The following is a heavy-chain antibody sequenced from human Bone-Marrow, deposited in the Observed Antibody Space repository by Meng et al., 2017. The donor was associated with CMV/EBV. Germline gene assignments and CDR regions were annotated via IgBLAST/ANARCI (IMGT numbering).Heavy chain of an antibody. J-gene: IGHJ6*02. Sequence: GGSLRLSCVASGFAFSSYWMAWVRQAPGKGLEWVANIRPDGSEKYYVDSVKGRFTISRDNAKNSLYLQMNSLRAEDTAVYYCARDDNYDFWSGYYWAYYYYGMDVWGQGTTVTVSS. V-gene: IGHV3-7*01. CDR3: ARDDNYDFWSGYYWAYYYYGMDV. D-gene: IGHD3-3*01. CDR2: IRPDGSEK. CDR1: GFAFSSYW.